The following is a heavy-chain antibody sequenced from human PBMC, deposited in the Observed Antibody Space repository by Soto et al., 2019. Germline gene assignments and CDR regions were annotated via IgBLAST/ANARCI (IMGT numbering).Heavy chain of an antibody. V-gene: IGHV3-23*01. CDR1: GFTFSSYA. CDR2: ITGIGAYT. CDR3: AKDKYSEGSGWYYFDY. D-gene: IGHD6-19*01. J-gene: IGHJ4*02. Sequence: EVQLLESGGGLVQPGGSLRFSCEASGFTFSSYAMSWVRQVPGKGLEWISSITGIGAYTNYADSVKGRFTVSRDIYKSTLYLQMNSLRGEDTAVYYCAKDKYSEGSGWYYFDYWGQGTLVTVSS.